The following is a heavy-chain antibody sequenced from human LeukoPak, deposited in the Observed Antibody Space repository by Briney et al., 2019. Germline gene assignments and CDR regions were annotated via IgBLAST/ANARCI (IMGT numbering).Heavy chain of an antibody. CDR1: GFTLSDYY. D-gene: IGHD3-22*01. CDR2: TRNKANSYIT. J-gene: IGHJ4*02. Sequence: PGGSLRLSCATSGFTLSDYYMNWVRQAPGEGLEWVGRTRNKANSYITDYAASVKGRFTISRDDSKKSLYLQMNSLKTEDTAVYYCAREGDSNGPDFEYWGQGALVTVSS. CDR3: AREGDSNGPDFEY. V-gene: IGHV3-72*01.